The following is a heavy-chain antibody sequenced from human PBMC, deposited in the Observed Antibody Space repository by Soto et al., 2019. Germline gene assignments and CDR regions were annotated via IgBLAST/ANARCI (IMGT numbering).Heavy chain of an antibody. CDR3: AREMAYSSGWYGFDY. CDR2: IWYDGSNK. CDR1: GFTFSSYG. V-gene: IGHV3-33*01. Sequence: ESVGGVVQPGRSLRLSCAASGFTFSSYGMHWVRQAPGKGLEWVAVIWYDGSNKYYADSVKGRFTISRDNSKNTLYLQMNSLRAEDTAVYYCAREMAYSSGWYGFDYWGQGTLVTVSS. J-gene: IGHJ4*02. D-gene: IGHD6-19*01.